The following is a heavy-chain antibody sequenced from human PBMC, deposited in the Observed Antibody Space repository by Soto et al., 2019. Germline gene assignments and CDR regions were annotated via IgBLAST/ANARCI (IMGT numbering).Heavy chain of an antibody. D-gene: IGHD3-3*01. V-gene: IGHV1-18*03. CDR2: ISAYNGNT. CDR1: GHTFTSYG. CDR3: ARAYRNYDFWSGYYSDP. J-gene: IGHJ5*02. Sequence: ASVKVSCKASGHTFTSYGISWVRQAPGQGLEWMGWISAYNGNTNYAQKLQGRVTITTDTSTSTAYMELRILRSDDMAVHYCARAYRNYDFWSGYYSDPWGQGTLVTVSS.